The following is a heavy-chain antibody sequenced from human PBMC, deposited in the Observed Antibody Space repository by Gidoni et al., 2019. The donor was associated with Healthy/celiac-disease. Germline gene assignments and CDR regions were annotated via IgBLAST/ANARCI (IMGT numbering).Heavy chain of an antibody. Sequence: QVQLVQSGAEVKKPGSSVKVSCKASGGTFSSYAISWVRQAPGQGLEWMGGIIPIFGTANYAQKFQGRVTITADESTSTAYMELSSLRSEDTAVYYCARDRMYYYDSSGKSNYFDYWGQGTLVTVSS. V-gene: IGHV1-69*01. J-gene: IGHJ4*02. CDR2: IIPIFGTA. D-gene: IGHD3-22*01. CDR1: GGTFSSYA. CDR3: ARDRMYYYDSSGKSNYFDY.